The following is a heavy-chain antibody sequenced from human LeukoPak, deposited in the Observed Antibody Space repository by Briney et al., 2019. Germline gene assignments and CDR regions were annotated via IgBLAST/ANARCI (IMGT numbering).Heavy chain of an antibody. D-gene: IGHD2/OR15-2a*01. CDR2: IYHSGST. CDR3: ASLIGGLDC. V-gene: IGHV4-30-2*01. J-gene: IGHJ4*02. Sequence: TLSLTCTVSGGSISSGGYYWSWIRQPPGKGLEWIGYIYHSGSTFYNPSLRGRVSISVDRSKNQFSLKLSSVTAADTAVYYCASLIGGLDCWGQGFLVTVS. CDR1: GGSISSGGYY.